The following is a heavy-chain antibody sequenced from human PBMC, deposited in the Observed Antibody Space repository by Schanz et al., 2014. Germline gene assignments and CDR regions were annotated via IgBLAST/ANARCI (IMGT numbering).Heavy chain of an antibody. V-gene: IGHV4-61*05. CDR1: GGSISSTFYY. D-gene: IGHD3-10*02. CDR3: ARDVGHYGMDV. CDR2: IYYSGST. J-gene: IGHJ6*02. Sequence: QLQLQESGPGLVKPSETLSLTCTVSGGSISSTFYYWGWIRQPPGKGLEWIGYIYYSGSTKYNPSLKSRVTISVDTSKNQFSLKLSSVTAADTAVYYCARDVGHYGMDVWGQGTTVTVSS.